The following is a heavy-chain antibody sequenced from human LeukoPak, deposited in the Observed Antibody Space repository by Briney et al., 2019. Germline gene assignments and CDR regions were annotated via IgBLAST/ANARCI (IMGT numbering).Heavy chain of an antibody. CDR1: GGTFSSYA. Sequence: EASVKVSCKASGGTFSSYAISWVRQAPGQGLEWMGGIIPIFGTANYAQKFQGRVTITADESTSTAYMELSSLRSEDTAVYYCARSTAMIVAVMPLYYYYGMDVWGQGTTVTVSS. J-gene: IGHJ6*02. D-gene: IGHD3-22*01. V-gene: IGHV1-69*13. CDR2: IIPIFGTA. CDR3: ARSTAMIVAVMPLYYYYGMDV.